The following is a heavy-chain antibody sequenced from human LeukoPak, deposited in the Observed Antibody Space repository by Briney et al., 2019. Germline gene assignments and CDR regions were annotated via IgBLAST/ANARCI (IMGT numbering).Heavy chain of an antibody. CDR1: GFSLSTSGVG. CDR3: ARESSSSSTNWFDP. Sequence: ESGPTLVKPTQTLTLTCTFSGFSLSTSGVGVVWIRQPPGKALEWLALIYWNDDKRYSPSLKSRLTITKDTSKNQVVLTMTNMDPVDTATYYCARESSSSSTNWFDPWGQGTLVTVSS. D-gene: IGHD6-6*01. J-gene: IGHJ5*02. V-gene: IGHV2-5*01. CDR2: IYWNDDK.